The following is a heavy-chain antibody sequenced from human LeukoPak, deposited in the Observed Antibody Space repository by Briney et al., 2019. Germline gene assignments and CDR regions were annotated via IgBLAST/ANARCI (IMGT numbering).Heavy chain of an antibody. J-gene: IGHJ4*02. Sequence: PSETLSLTCAVYGGSFSGYYWNWIRQPPGKGLEWIGEINHSGSTNYNPSLKSRVTISADTSRNQFSLKLSSVTVADTAVYYCARHGDYYGSGSRYWGQGTLVTVSS. D-gene: IGHD3-10*01. CDR2: INHSGST. CDR1: GGSFSGYY. CDR3: ARHGDYYGSGSRY. V-gene: IGHV4-34*01.